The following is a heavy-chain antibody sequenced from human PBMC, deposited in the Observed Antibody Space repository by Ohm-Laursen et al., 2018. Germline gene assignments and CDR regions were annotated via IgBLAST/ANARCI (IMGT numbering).Heavy chain of an antibody. CDR1: GDSITNYF. D-gene: IGHD6-19*01. CDR2: MYTSGST. Sequence: GTLSLTCTVSGDSITNYFWTWIRQPAGKGLEWIGRMYTSGSTNYNPSLKSRVTMSVDTSKNQFSLNLTSVTAADTAIYFCAREGPSVAGKEMVWFDPWGQGTLVTVSS. V-gene: IGHV4-4*07. CDR3: AREGPSVAGKEMVWFDP. J-gene: IGHJ5*02.